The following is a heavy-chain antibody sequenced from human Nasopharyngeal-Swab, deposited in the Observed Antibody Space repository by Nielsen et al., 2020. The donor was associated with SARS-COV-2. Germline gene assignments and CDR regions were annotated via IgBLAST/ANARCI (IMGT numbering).Heavy chain of an antibody. Sequence: GGSLRLSCAASGFTVSSNYMSWVRQAPGKGLEWVSAISGSGGSTYYADSVKGRFTISRDNSKNTLYLQMNSLRAEDTAVYYCAKDRDGYSYGTNAFDIWGQGTMVTVSS. V-gene: IGHV3-23*01. D-gene: IGHD5-18*01. CDR2: ISGSGGST. CDR1: GFTVSSNY. CDR3: AKDRDGYSYGTNAFDI. J-gene: IGHJ3*02.